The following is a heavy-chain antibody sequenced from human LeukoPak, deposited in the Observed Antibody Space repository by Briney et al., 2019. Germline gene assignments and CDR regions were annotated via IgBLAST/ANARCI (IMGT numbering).Heavy chain of an antibody. CDR2: INHSGST. CDR1: GGSFSNFY. J-gene: IGHJ4*02. Sequence: PSETLSLTCAVYGGSFSNFYWSWIRQPPGKGLEWIGEINHSGSTSYNPSVKSRVTISVDTSKNQFSLKLSSVTAADTAVYYCASTPTRGCSSTSCRGIDYWGQGTLVTVSS. CDR3: ASTPTRGCSSTSCRGIDY. V-gene: IGHV4-34*01. D-gene: IGHD2-2*01.